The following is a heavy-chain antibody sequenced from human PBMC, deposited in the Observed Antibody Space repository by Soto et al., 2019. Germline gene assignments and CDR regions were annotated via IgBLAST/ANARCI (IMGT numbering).Heavy chain of an antibody. J-gene: IGHJ5*02. CDR2: IYDSGTT. D-gene: IGHD2-2*01. CDR3: ARHSYCSSICWFDP. CDR1: SASISSSSYT. V-gene: IGHV4-39*01. Sequence: SETLSLTCTVSSASISSSSYTWGWIRQPPGKGLEWIGSIYDSGTTYYNPSLNSRVTVSVDTSKNQFSLKLSSVTAADTAVYYCARHSYCSSICWFDPWGQGTLVTVSS.